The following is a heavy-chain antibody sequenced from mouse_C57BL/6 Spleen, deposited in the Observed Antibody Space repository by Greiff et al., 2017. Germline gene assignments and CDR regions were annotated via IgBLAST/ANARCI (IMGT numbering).Heavy chain of an antibody. CDR1: GYTFTSSG. V-gene: IGHV1-81*01. Sequence: QVQLQQSGAELARPGASVKLSCKASGYTFTSSGISWVKQRTGQGLEWIGEIYPRSGNTYYNEKFKGKATLTADKSSSTAYMELRSLTSEDSAVYFCARSVYDGYYDYWGQGTTLTVSS. J-gene: IGHJ2*01. D-gene: IGHD2-3*01. CDR2: IYPRSGNT. CDR3: ARSVYDGYYDY.